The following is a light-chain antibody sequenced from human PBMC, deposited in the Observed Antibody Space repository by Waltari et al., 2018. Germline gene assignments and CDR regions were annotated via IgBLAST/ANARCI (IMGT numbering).Light chain of an antibody. V-gene: IGLV2-23*02. Sequence: QSALTQPASVSGSPGQSITISCTGTSSAVGGYNYVSCYQQHPGKAPKLMIYDFSNRPSGVSARFSGAKSGNMASLTISGRQADDEADYRCCSYSGSSTSVVLGGGTKLTVL. CDR3: CSYSGSSTSVV. CDR2: DFS. J-gene: IGLJ2*01. CDR1: SSAVGGYNY.